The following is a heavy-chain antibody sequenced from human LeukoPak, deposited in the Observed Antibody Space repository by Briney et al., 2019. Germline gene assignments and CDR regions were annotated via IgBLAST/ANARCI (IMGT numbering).Heavy chain of an antibody. CDR1: GCTFTSYY. J-gene: IGHJ4*02. CDR3: ARDSIRNNALDY. V-gene: IGHV1-46*01. CDR2: INPSGGST. Sequence: ASVKVSCKASGCTFTSYYMHWVRQAPGQGLEWMGIINPSGGSTSYAQKFQGRVTMTRDTSTSTVYMELSSLRSEDTAVYYCARDSIRNNALDYWGQGTLVTVSS. D-gene: IGHD1/OR15-1a*01.